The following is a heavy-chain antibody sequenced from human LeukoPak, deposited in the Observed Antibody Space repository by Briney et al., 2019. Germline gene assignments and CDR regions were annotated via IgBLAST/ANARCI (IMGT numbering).Heavy chain of an antibody. Sequence: GRSLRLSCTASGFTFSRYGMHWVRQAPGKGLEWMAAIWYDGSNKHYADSVEGRFTISRDNSKNTVYLQMSSLRAEDTALYYRARGGDYSGYDYWGQGTLVTVSS. CDR1: GFTFSRYG. J-gene: IGHJ4*02. CDR2: IWYDGSNK. CDR3: ARGGDYSGYDY. D-gene: IGHD1-26*01. V-gene: IGHV3-33*01.